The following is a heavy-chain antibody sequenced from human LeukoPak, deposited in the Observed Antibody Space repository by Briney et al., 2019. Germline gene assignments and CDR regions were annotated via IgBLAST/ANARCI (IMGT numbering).Heavy chain of an antibody. Sequence: GGSLRLSCAASGFTFSSYSMNWVRQAPGKGLEWVSYISSSSSTIYYADSVKGRFTISRDNAKNSLYLQMNSLRAEDTAVYYCARASYSSGWRYWGQGTLVTVSS. CDR2: ISSSSSTI. J-gene: IGHJ4*02. V-gene: IGHV3-48*01. CDR3: ARASYSSGWRY. D-gene: IGHD6-19*01. CDR1: GFTFSSYS.